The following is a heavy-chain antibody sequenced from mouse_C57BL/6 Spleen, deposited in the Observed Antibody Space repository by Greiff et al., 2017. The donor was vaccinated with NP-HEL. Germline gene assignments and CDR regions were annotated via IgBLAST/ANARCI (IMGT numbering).Heavy chain of an antibody. Sequence: DVHLVESGPGMVKPSQSLSLTCTVTGYSITSGYDWHWIRHFPGNKLEWMGYISYSGSTNYNPSLKSRISITHDTSKNHFFLKLNSVTTEDTATYYCARDGYYGDWYFDVWGTGTTVTVSS. V-gene: IGHV3-1*01. J-gene: IGHJ1*03. CDR3: ARDGYYGDWYFDV. CDR1: GYSITSGYD. CDR2: ISYSGST. D-gene: IGHD2-3*01.